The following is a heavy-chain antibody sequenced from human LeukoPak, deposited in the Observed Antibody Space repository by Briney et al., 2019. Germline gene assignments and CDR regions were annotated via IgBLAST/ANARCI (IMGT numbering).Heavy chain of an antibody. V-gene: IGHV4-4*09. D-gene: IGHD1-20*01. CDR3: ARRICNWNVYIDK. Sequence: SETLSLTCNVSGGSMNGYYWSWIRQPPGKGLEWIGYIYSSGTTNYNPSLQSRVNISVDTPKNQFTLRVNSLSAADTAVYYCARRICNWNVYIDKWGQGTLVSVSS. CDR1: GGSMNGYY. CDR2: IYSSGTT. J-gene: IGHJ4*02.